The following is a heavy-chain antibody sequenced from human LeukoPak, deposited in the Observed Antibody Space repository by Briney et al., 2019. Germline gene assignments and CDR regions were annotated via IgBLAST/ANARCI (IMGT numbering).Heavy chain of an antibody. CDR3: ARDYDFWSGYFSFDP. V-gene: IGHV3-21*01. CDR2: ISSSSSYI. CDR1: GFTFSSYS. Sequence: GGSLRHSCAASGFTFSSYSMNWVRQAPGKGLEWVSSISSSSSYIYYADSVKGRFNISRDNAKNSLYLQLNSLRAEDTAVYYCARDYDFWSGYFSFDPWGQGTLVTVSS. D-gene: IGHD3-3*01. J-gene: IGHJ5*02.